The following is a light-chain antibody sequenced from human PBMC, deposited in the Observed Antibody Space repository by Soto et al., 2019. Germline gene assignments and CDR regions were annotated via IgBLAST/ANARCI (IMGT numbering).Light chain of an antibody. CDR1: ESISGW. CDR2: AAS. CDR3: QQSYTSPPFT. J-gene: IGKJ3*01. Sequence: DIQMTQSPSTLSASVGARVTITCRASESISGWLAWYQQKPGKAPELLIFAASSVRSGVPSRFSGSGSGTEFTLAISSLQPEDVATYYCQQSYTSPPFTFGPGTKVDIK. V-gene: IGKV1-39*01.